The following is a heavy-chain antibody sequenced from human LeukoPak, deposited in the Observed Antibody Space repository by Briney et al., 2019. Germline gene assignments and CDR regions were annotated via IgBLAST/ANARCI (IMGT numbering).Heavy chain of an antibody. D-gene: IGHD4-23*01. CDR1: GGSISSSS. J-gene: IGHJ4*02. CDR2: ISSSSSYI. CDR3: ARVVTPGGYFDY. Sequence: ETLSLTCTVSGGSISSSSYYWGWIRQAPGKGLEWVSSISSSSSYIYYADSVKGRFTISRDNAKNSLYLQMNSLRAEDTAVYYCARVVTPGGYFDYWGQGTLVTVSS. V-gene: IGHV3-21*01.